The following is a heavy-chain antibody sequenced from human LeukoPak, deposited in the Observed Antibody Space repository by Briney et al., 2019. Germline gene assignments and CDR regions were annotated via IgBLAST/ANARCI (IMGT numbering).Heavy chain of an antibody. V-gene: IGHV3-21*05. D-gene: IGHD3-10*02. J-gene: IGHJ4*02. CDR2: ISSCSSYI. Sequence: GGSLILSCAASGFKFSSYSMKWVRQAPGKGLEWVSFISSCSSYIYYADSLKDRFTISRDNDKNSLYLQMNSLRAEDTAVYYCARGTMFPYYFDYWGQGTLVTVSS. CDR1: GFKFSSYS. CDR3: ARGTMFPYYFDY.